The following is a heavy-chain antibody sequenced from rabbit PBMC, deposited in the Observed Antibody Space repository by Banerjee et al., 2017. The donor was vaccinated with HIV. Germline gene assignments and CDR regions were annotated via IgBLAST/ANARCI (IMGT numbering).Heavy chain of an antibody. V-gene: IGHV1S40*01. CDR2: IDGGSGSA. Sequence: QSLEESGGDLVKPEGSLTLTCTASGFTISSSCWMCWVRQAPGKGPEWIACIDGGSGSAYYASWAKGRFTISKTSSTTVTLQMTSLTAADTATYFCARAGSTYHELNLWGQGTLVTVS. J-gene: IGHJ4*01. D-gene: IGHD8-1*01. CDR3: ARAGSTYHELNL. CDR1: GFTISSSCW.